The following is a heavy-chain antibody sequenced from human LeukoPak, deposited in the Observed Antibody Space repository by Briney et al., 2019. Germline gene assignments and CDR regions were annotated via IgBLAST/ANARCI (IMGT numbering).Heavy chain of an antibody. J-gene: IGHJ4*02. CDR3: ARDIYHSGGYYYDY. D-gene: IGHD3-22*01. V-gene: IGHV3-33*01. CDR2: IGSDGTNK. CDR1: GFTFSSQG. Sequence: AGSLTLSCGASGFTFSSQGRHWVRQAAGKGLEWVALIGSDGTNKYYAGSVRGRFTSSRDNYKHTLYMQMHSLRAEDTAVYSCARDIYHSGGYYYDYWGQGTLVTVSS.